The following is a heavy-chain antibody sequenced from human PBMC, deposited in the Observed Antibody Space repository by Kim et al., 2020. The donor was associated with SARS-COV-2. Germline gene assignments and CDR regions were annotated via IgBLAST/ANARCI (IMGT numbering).Heavy chain of an antibody. Sequence: DSVKGRFTSSRDNAKNSLYLQMNSLRAEDTALYYCAKDLSGFLDADAFDIWGQGTMVTVSS. D-gene: IGHD3-3*01. V-gene: IGHV3-9*01. CDR3: AKDLSGFLDADAFDI. J-gene: IGHJ3*02.